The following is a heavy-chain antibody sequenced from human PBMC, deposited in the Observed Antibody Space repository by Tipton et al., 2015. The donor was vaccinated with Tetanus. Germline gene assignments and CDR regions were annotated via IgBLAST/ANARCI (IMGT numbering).Heavy chain of an antibody. Sequence: GSLRLSCVASGLSFSSYTMSWVRQAPGKGLEWVATMKQDGSEIKYVDSVTGRFTISRDNAKNSLYLQLNSLRAEDTAVYYCVRGGMMHADYWGQGTLVTVAS. D-gene: IGHD1-14*01. V-gene: IGHV3-7*03. CDR3: VRGGMMHADY. CDR2: MKQDGSEI. J-gene: IGHJ4*02. CDR1: GLSFSSYT.